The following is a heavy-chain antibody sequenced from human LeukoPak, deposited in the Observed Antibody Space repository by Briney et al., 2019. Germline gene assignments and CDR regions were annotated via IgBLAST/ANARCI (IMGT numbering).Heavy chain of an antibody. CDR1: GYTLTGYY. Sequence: RASVKISCKASGYTLTGYYMHWVRQAPGQGLEWMGWINPNSGGTNYAQKFQGRVTMTRDTSISTAYMELSRLRSDDTAVYYCARAQASRFGESGAFDYWGQGTLVTVSS. CDR3: ARAQASRFGESGAFDY. J-gene: IGHJ4*02. CDR2: INPNSGGT. V-gene: IGHV1-2*02. D-gene: IGHD3-10*01.